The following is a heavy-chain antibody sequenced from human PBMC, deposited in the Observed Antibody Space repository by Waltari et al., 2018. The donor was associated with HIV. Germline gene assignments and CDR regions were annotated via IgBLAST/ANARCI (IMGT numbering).Heavy chain of an antibody. Sequence: QLVESGGALIQPGRSLRLSCTASGFTFGDYAMNWVRQAPGKGLEGGGFNRSKTSGENREYAASGKGRFSISRDDSKGMVYLQMNSLRADDTALYYCVRDLAWRAFDVWGQGTMVTVSS. J-gene: IGHJ3*01. V-gene: IGHV3-49*04. CDR1: GFTFGDYA. CDR2: NRSKTSGENR. D-gene: IGHD3-3*01. CDR3: VRDLAWRAFDV.